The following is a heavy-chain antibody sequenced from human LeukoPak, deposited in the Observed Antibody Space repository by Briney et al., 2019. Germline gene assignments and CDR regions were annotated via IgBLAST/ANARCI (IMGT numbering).Heavy chain of an antibody. CDR1: GFTFSSYD. D-gene: IGHD3-9*01. V-gene: IGHV3-23*01. CDR3: AKDLGGILTGYYNFPEL. Sequence: GGSLRLSCAASGFTFSSYDMSWVRQAPGKGLVWVSGISGSGSTTKYADSVKGRFTISRDNSKNTVYLQMNSLRAEDTAVYYCAKDLGGILTGYYNFPELWGQGTLVTVSS. CDR2: ISGSGSTT. J-gene: IGHJ4*02.